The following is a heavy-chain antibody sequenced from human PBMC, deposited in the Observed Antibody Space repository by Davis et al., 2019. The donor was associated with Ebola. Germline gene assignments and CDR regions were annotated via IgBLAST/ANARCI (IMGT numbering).Heavy chain of an antibody. CDR1: GGSISSYY. CDR2: IYYSGST. Sequence: MPGGSLRLSCTVSGGSISSYYWSWIRQPPGKGLEWIGYIYYSGSTNYNPSLKSRVTISVDTSKNQFSLKLSSVTAADTAVYYCARGKAVQNDYWGQGTLVTVS. V-gene: IGHV4-59*01. J-gene: IGHJ4*02. D-gene: IGHD3-10*01. CDR3: ARGKAVQNDY.